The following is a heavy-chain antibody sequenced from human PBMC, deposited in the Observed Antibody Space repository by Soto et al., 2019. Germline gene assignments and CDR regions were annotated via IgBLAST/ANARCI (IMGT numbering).Heavy chain of an antibody. D-gene: IGHD2-2*03. CDR3: AKDLHGSAYYYYGMDV. CDR1: GFTFSSYG. V-gene: IGHV3-30*18. Sequence: LRRSCAASGFTFSSYGMHWVRQAPGKGLEWVAVISYDGSNKYYADSVKGRFTISRDNSKNTLYLQMNSLRAEDTAVYYCAKDLHGSAYYYYGMDVWGQGTTVTVSS. J-gene: IGHJ6*02. CDR2: ISYDGSNK.